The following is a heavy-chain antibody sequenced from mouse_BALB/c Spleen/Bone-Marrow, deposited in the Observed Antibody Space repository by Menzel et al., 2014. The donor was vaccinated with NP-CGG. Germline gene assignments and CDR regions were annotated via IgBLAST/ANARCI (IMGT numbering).Heavy chain of an antibody. J-gene: IGHJ3*01. D-gene: IGHD2-1*01. CDR2: ISYSDST. V-gene: IGHV3-8*02. Sequence: VQLQQSGPSLVKPSQTLSLTCSVTGDSITSGYWNWIRKFPGNKLEYMGYISYSDSTYYNPSLKSRISITRDTSKNQYYLQLNSVTTEDTATYYCARGYGNYRAWLAYWGQGTLVTVSA. CDR3: ARGYGNYRAWLAY. CDR1: GDSITSGY.